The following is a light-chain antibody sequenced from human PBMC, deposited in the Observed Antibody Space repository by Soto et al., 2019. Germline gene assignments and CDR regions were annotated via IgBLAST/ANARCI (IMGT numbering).Light chain of an antibody. J-gene: IGKJ3*01. CDR3: QQYDNRPFT. CDR1: QDISKF. CDR2: DAS. V-gene: IGKV1-33*01. Sequence: DLQMTQSPSSLSASVGDRVSFTCQASQDISKFLNWYQHKPGQAPSLLIYDASKSQFGVPSRFSGSGSGTDFTFTISSLQPEDNATYYGQQYDNRPFTFGPGTKVDVK.